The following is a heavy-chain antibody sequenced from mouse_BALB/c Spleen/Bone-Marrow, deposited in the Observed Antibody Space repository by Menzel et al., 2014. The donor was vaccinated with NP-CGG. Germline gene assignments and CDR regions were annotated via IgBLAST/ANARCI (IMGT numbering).Heavy chain of an antibody. D-gene: IGHD1-1*01. CDR3: ANYYYGSGLFAY. CDR1: GFNIKDTY. CDR2: IDPANGNT. J-gene: IGHJ3*01. Sequence: EVKLVESGAELVKPGASVKLSCTASGFNIKDTYMHWVKQRPEQGLEWIGRIDPANGNTKYDPKFQGKATITADTSSNTAYLQLSSLTSEDTAVYYCANYYYGSGLFAYWGQGTLVTVSA. V-gene: IGHV14-3*02.